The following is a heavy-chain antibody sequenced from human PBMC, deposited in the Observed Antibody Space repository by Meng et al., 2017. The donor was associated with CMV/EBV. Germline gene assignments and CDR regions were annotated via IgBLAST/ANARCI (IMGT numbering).Heavy chain of an antibody. CDR1: GGSVSSGSYY. V-gene: IGHV4-61*01. J-gene: IGHJ4*02. Sequence: LRLSCTVSGGSVSSGSYYWSWIRQPPGKGLEWIGYIYYSGSTNYNPSLKSRVTISVDTSKNQFSLKLSAVTAADTAVYYCASEIGLRWKLFDYWGQGTLVTVSS. CDR3: ASEIGLRWKLFDY. CDR2: IYYSGST. D-gene: IGHD4-23*01.